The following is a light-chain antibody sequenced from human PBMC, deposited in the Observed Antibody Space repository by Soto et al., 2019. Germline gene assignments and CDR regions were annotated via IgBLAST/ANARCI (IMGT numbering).Light chain of an antibody. V-gene: IGLV8-61*01. J-gene: IGLJ3*02. CDR2: RTN. Sequence: QAVVTQEPSFSVSPGGTVTLTCALSSGSVSTNNYPSWCQQTPGQPPRTLIFRTNTRSSGVPDRFSGSILGSKAALTITGXXXDDESDYYCVLYMGRGIWVXGGGTKLTVL. CDR3: VLYMGRGIWV. CDR1: SGSVSTNNY.